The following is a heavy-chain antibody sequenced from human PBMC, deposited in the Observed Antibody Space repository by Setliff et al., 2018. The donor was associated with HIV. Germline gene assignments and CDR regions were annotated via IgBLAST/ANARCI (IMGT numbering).Heavy chain of an antibody. Sequence: SETLSLTCTVSGGSLNTGTYYWSWIRQPAGKGLEWIGRLHLSGDTNYNPSLKSRVTMSIDTSKNQFSLKLSSVTAADTAVYYCARDNSYYYGSGSHYWYGMDVWGQGTTVTSPQ. CDR3: ARDNSYYYGSGSHYWYGMDV. CDR1: GGSLNTGTYY. CDR2: LHLSGDT. J-gene: IGHJ6*01. D-gene: IGHD3-10*01. V-gene: IGHV4-61*02.